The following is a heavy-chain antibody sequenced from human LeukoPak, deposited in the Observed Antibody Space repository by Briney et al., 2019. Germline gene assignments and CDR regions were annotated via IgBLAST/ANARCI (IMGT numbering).Heavy chain of an antibody. D-gene: IGHD3-10*01. V-gene: IGHV1-2*02. CDR3: ARSNVLLWFGELFGDAFDI. CDR2: INPKSGGT. Sequence: ASVKVSCKASGYTFTGYYMHWVRQAPGQGLEWMGWINPKSGGTNYAEKFRGRVTMTRDTSISTAYMEVIRLRSDDTAVYYCARSNVLLWFGELFGDAFDIWGQGTMVTVSS. CDR1: GYTFTGYY. J-gene: IGHJ3*02.